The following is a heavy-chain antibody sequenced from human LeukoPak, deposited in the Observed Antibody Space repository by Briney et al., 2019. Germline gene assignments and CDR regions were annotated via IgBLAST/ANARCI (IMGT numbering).Heavy chain of an antibody. V-gene: IGHV1-2*02. Sequence: PSVKVSCKAPGYTFTGYYMHWVRQAPGQGLEWMGWINPNSGGTNYAQKFQGRVTMTRDTSISTAYMELSRLRSDDTAVYYCARCPRGAAAGNDYWGQGTLVTVSS. CDR3: ARCPRGAAAGNDY. CDR1: GYTFTGYY. CDR2: INPNSGGT. J-gene: IGHJ4*02. D-gene: IGHD6-13*01.